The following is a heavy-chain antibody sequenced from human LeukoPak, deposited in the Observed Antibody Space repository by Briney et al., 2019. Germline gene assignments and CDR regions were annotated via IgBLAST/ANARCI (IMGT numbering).Heavy chain of an antibody. CDR3: AKNLWFGELLADYYYYYGMDV. CDR1: GFTFSSYA. J-gene: IGHJ6*02. D-gene: IGHD3-10*01. CDR2: ISYDGSNK. Sequence: GRSLRLSCAASGFTFSSYAMHWVRQAPGKGLEWVAVISYDGSNKYYADSVKGRFTISRDNSKNTLYLQMNSLRAEDTAVYYCAKNLWFGELLADYYYYYGMDVWGQGTTVTVSS. V-gene: IGHV3-30*04.